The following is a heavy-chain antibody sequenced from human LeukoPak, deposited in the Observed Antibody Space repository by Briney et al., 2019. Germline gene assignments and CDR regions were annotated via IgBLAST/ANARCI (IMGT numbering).Heavy chain of an antibody. CDR3: ARGGVYCSSVSCSVDY. Sequence: GGSLRLSCAASGFTFSNYAMTWVRQAPGKGLEWVSAIRGDGDFTYYADSVRGRFIISRDNSKNTLYLQMSSLGAEDTAVYYCARGGVYCSSVSCSVDYWGQGILVTVSS. CDR2: IRGDGDFT. D-gene: IGHD2-2*01. CDR1: GFTFSNYA. V-gene: IGHV3-23*01. J-gene: IGHJ4*02.